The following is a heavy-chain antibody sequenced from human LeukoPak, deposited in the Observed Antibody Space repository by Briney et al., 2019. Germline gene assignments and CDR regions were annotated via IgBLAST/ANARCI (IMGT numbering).Heavy chain of an antibody. CDR1: GGSISSGSYY. D-gene: IGHD3-22*01. V-gene: IGHV4-61*02. J-gene: IGHJ4*02. CDR2: IYTSGST. CDR3: ARSGHYYDSSGYYSYYFDS. Sequence: SQTLSLTCTVSGGSISSGSYYWSWIRQPAGKGLEWIGRIYTSGSTNYNPSLKSRATISVDTSKTQFSLKLSSVTAADTAVYYCARSGHYYDSSGYYSYYFDSWGQGTLVTVSS.